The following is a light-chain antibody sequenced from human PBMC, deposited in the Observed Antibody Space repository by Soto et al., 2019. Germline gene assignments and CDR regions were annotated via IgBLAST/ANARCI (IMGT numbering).Light chain of an antibody. CDR1: SGSIASNY. CDR2: EDN. CDR3: QSYDSSKTVV. V-gene: IGLV6-57*04. Sequence: NSMLTQPHSVSESPGKTVTISCTRSSGSIASNYVQWYQQRPGSAPTTVIYEDNQRPSGVPDRFSGSIDSSSNSASLTISGLKTEDEADYYCQSYDSSKTVVFGGGTKLTVL. J-gene: IGLJ2*01.